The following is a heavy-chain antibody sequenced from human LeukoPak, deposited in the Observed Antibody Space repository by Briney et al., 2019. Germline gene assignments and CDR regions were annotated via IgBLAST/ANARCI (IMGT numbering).Heavy chain of an antibody. CDR2: IIPIFGTA. D-gene: IGHD6-19*01. V-gene: IGHV1-69*13. CDR1: GGTFSSYA. J-gene: IGHJ6*02. CDR3: ARATSHYSSGWSYPPRDSMDV. Sequence: ASVKVSCKASGGTFSSYAISWVRQAPGQGLEWMGGIIPIFGTANYAQKFQGRVTITADESTSTAYMELSSLRSEDTAVYYCARATSHYSSGWSYPPRDSMDVWGQGTTVTVSS.